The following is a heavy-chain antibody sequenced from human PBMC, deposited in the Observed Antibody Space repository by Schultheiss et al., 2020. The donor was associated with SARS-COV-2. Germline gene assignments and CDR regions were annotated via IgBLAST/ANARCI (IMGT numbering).Heavy chain of an antibody. V-gene: IGHV3-23*01. D-gene: IGHD3-3*01. J-gene: IGHJ6*02. CDR3: ARVDEVRFLEWLQYYYGMDV. Sequence: GGSLRLSCAASGIIFTNYAMIWVRQAPGKGLEWVSGIGVIDITTSYADSVKGRFTISRDNSKNTLYLQMNSLRAEDTAVYYCARVDEVRFLEWLQYYYGMDVWGQGTTVTVSS. CDR2: IGVIDITT. CDR1: GIIFTNYA.